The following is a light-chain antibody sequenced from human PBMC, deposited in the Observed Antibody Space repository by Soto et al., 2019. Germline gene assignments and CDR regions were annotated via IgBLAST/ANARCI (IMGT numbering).Light chain of an antibody. J-gene: IGKJ1*01. Sequence: EIVLTQSPGTLSLSPGERATLSCRASQSVSSSFLAWYQQKPGQAPRLLIYGASSRATGIPDRFSGSGSGTGFTLTIRRLEPEDFAVYYCQQYDSSPRTFGQGTKVEIK. CDR1: QSVSSSF. CDR2: GAS. V-gene: IGKV3-20*01. CDR3: QQYDSSPRT.